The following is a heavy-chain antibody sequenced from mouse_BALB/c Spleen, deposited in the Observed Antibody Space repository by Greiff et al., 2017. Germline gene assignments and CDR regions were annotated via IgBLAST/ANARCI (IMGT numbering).Heavy chain of an antibody. J-gene: IGHJ3*01. CDR3: ARSGITTATGFAY. D-gene: IGHD1-2*01. CDR1: GFTFSSFG. CDR2: ISSGSSTI. V-gene: IGHV5-17*02. Sequence: DVQLVESGGGLVQPGGSRKLSCAASGFTFSSFGMHWVRQAPDKGLEWVAYISSGSSTIYYADTVKGRFTISRDNPKNTLFLQMTSLRSEDTAMYYCARSGITTATGFAYWGQGTLVTVSA.